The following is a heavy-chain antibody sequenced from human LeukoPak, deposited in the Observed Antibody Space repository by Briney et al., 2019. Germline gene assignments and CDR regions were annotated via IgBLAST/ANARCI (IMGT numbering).Heavy chain of an antibody. CDR2: ISGSGGST. V-gene: IGHV3-23*01. J-gene: IGHJ4*02. Sequence: PGGSLRLSCAASGFTFSSYAMSWVRQAPGKGLEWVSAISGSGGSTYYADSVKGRFTISRDNSKNTRYLQMNSLRAEDTAVYYCAKDRHFVLVTAIAYNYGAREPRVTVS. CDR3: AKDRHFVLVTAIAYNY. D-gene: IGHD2-21*02. CDR1: GFTFSSYA.